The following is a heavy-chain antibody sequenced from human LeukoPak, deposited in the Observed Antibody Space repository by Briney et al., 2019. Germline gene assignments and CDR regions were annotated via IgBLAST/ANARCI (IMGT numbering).Heavy chain of an antibody. J-gene: IGHJ4*02. CDR3: ARGCSGGSCYVDY. CDR2: ISGNGGST. Sequence: GGSLRLSCAASGFTFSSYAMHWVRQAPGKGLEYVSAISGNGGSTYYANSVKGRFTISRDNSKNTLYLQTGSLRAEDMAVYYCARGCSGGSCYVDYWGQGTLVTASS. D-gene: IGHD2-15*01. CDR1: GFTFSSYA. V-gene: IGHV3-64*01.